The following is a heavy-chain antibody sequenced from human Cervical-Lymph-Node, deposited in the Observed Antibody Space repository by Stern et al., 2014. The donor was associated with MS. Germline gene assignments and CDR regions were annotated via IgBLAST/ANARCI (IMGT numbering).Heavy chain of an antibody. D-gene: IGHD1-1*01. CDR3: ARDTSSPERSDW. J-gene: IGHJ4*02. CDR1: GFTVSRDY. CDR2: ITNVGST. Sequence: EAQLVESGGGVIQPGGSLGLSCTASGFTVSRDYMTWVRQAPGKGLEWVSLITNVGSTFYTDSVKGRFTISRDDSKNTVYLHMTSLRAEDTAMYYCARDTSSPERSDWWGQGTLVTVSS. V-gene: IGHV3-53*01.